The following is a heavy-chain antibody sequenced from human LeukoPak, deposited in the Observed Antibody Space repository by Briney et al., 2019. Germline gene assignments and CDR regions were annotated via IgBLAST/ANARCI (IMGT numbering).Heavy chain of an antibody. CDR2: ISSTSTYI. J-gene: IGHJ3*02. CDR1: GFTFSTYT. V-gene: IGHV3-21*01. CDR3: ARGGKNAFDS. Sequence: GGSLRLSCAASGFTFSTYTMNWVRQAPGKGLEWVSSISSTSTYIYYADSVKGRFTICRDNAETSLYLQMNSLRGEDAAVYYCARGGKNAFDSWGQGTMVTVSS. D-gene: IGHD3-10*01.